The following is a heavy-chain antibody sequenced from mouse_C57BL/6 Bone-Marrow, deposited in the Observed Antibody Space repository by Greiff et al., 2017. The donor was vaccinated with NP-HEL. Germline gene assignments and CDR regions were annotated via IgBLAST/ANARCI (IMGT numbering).Heavy chain of an antibody. D-gene: IGHD1-1*01. CDR3: ARSDTTVVPYWYFDV. V-gene: IGHV1-82*01. J-gene: IGHJ1*03. CDR2: IYPGDGDT. CDR1: GYAFSSSW. Sequence: VKLMESGPELVKPGASVKISCKASGYAFSSSWMNWVKQRPGKGLEWIGRIYPGDGDTNYNGKFKGKATLTADKSSSTAYMQRSSLTSEDSAVYFCARSDTTVVPYWYFDVWGTGTTVTVSS.